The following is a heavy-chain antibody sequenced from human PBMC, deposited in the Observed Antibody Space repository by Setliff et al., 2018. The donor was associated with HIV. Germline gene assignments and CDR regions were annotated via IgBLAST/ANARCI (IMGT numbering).Heavy chain of an antibody. Sequence: PSETLSLTCAVYGGSFSAYYWSWIRQSPEMGLERIAEISHTGSTKYNPSLGSRVTISLTTSKNQFSLSLRSLSAADTAVYYCARDKRYRFPFDSWGQGTLVTVSS. CDR1: GGSFSAYY. J-gene: IGHJ4*02. CDR2: ISHTGST. CDR3: ARDKRYRFPFDS. D-gene: IGHD2-2*02. V-gene: IGHV4-34*01.